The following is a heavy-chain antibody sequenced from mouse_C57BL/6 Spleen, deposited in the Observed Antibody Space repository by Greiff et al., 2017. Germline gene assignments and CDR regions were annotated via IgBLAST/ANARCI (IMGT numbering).Heavy chain of an antibody. J-gene: IGHJ2*01. Sequence: QVQLQQPGAELVMPGASVKLSCKASGYTFTSYWMHWVKQRPGQGLEWIGEIDPSDSYTNYNQKFKGKSTLTVDKSSSTAYMQLSSLTSEDSAVYYCARRHWDGGFDYWGQGTTLTVSS. V-gene: IGHV1-69*01. CDR1: GYTFTSYW. D-gene: IGHD4-1*01. CDR2: IDPSDSYT. CDR3: ARRHWDGGFDY.